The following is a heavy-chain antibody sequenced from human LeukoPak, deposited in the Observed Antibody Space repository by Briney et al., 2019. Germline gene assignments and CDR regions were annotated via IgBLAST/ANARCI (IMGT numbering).Heavy chain of an antibody. V-gene: IGHV4-59*01. CDR3: ARVVAGDFDY. Sequence: PSETLSLTCTVSGGSISSYYWSWLRQPPGKGLEWIGYIYYSGSTNYNPSLKSRVTISVDTSKNQFSLKLSSVTAADTAVYYCARVVAGDFDYWGQGTLVTVSS. CDR1: GGSISSYY. J-gene: IGHJ4*02. D-gene: IGHD6-19*01. CDR2: IYYSGST.